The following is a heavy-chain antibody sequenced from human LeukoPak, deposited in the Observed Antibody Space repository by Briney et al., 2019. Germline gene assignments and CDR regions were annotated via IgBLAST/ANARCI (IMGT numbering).Heavy chain of an antibody. CDR3: ARESRLRFLGYYYYMDV. CDR2: ISGSGGST. V-gene: IGHV3-23*01. CDR1: GFTFSTYV. Sequence: GGSLRLSCAASGFTFSTYVMSWVRQAPGKGLEWVSAISGSGGSTYYADSVKGRFTISRDNSKNTLYLQMNSLRAEDTAVYYCARESRLRFLGYYYYMDVWGKGTTVTVSS. J-gene: IGHJ6*03. D-gene: IGHD3-3*01.